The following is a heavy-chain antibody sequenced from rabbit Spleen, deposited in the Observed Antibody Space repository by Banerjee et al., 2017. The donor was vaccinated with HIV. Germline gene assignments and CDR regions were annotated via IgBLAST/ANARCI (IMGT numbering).Heavy chain of an antibody. CDR2: IYADSSSST. CDR3: ARDLAGVIGWNFNL. V-gene: IGHV1S40*01. Sequence: QSLEESGGDLVKPGASLTLTCTASGFSFSSSYYMCWVRQAPGKGLECIACIYADSSSSTWYANWAKGRSTFSKTSSTTVTLQMTSLTAADTATYFCARDLAGVIGWNFNLWGQGTLVTVS. CDR1: GFSFSSSYY. J-gene: IGHJ4*01. D-gene: IGHD4-1*01.